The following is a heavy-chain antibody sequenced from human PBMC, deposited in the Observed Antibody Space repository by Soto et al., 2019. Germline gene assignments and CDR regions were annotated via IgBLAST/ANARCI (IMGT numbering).Heavy chain of an antibody. CDR2: MYYRGSS. CDR1: GGSISSSGHY. J-gene: IGHJ4*02. CDR3: ATYGSGWYFDY. Sequence: QLQLQESGPGLVKPSETLSLTCTVSGGSISSSGHYWGWIRQPPGKGLEWIGSMYYRGSSYYNPSPKRRVTLSVDTSKNQFSLKLNSVTAADTAVYYCATYGSGWYFDYWGQGTLVTVAS. D-gene: IGHD6-19*01. V-gene: IGHV4-39*01.